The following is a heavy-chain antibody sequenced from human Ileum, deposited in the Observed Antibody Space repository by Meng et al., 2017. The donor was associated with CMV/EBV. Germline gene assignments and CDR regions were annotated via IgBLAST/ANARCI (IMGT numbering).Heavy chain of an antibody. CDR3: ARDRMVGATLYGMDV. D-gene: IGHD2-15*01. CDR2: IKQDGNEK. V-gene: IGHV3-7*01. CDR1: GFTFSTYW. Sequence: GESLRLSCAASGFTFSTYWMSWVRQAPGKGLEWVANIKQDGNEKYYVDSVKGRFTISRDNAKNSLYLQMNSLRAEDTAVYYCARDRMVGATLYGMDVWGQGTMVTVSS. J-gene: IGHJ6*02.